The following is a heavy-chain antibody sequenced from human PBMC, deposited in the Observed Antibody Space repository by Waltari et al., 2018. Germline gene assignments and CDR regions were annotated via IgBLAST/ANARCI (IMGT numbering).Heavy chain of an antibody. V-gene: IGHV4-4*07. J-gene: IGHJ4*02. D-gene: IGHD3-3*01. Sequence: QVQLQESGPGLVKPSETLSLTCTVYGGSISCYYWSWIRQPAGKGLEWIGRIYTSGSTNYNPSLKSRVTMSVDTSKNQFSLKLSSVTAADTAVYYCAREEYDFWSGYYAWYFDYWGQGTLVTVSS. CDR2: IYTSGST. CDR1: GGSISCYY. CDR3: AREEYDFWSGYYAWYFDY.